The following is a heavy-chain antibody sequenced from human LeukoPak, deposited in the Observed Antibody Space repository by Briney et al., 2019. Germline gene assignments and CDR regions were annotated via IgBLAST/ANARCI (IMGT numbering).Heavy chain of an antibody. Sequence: ASVKVSCKAPGYTFTGYYMHWVRQAPGQGLEWMGWINPNSGGTNYAQKFQGRVTMTRDTSISTAYVELSRLRSDDTAVYYCARSSTVVTPVDHWGQGTLVTVSS. CDR1: GYTFTGYY. CDR3: ARSSTVVTPVDH. J-gene: IGHJ4*02. D-gene: IGHD4-23*01. CDR2: INPNSGGT. V-gene: IGHV1-2*02.